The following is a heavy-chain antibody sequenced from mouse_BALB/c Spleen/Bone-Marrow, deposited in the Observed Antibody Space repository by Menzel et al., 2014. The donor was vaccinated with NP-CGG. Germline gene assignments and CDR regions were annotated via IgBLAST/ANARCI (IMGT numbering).Heavy chain of an antibody. J-gene: IGHJ4*01. V-gene: IGHV1-67*01. Sequence: QVQLQQPGPELVRPGVSVKISCKGSGYTFTDYAMHWVKQSHAKSLEWIGAISTYSGNTNYNQKFKGKATMTVDKSSSTAYMELARLTSEDSAIYYCARSYYGNYYAMDYWGQGTSVTVSS. D-gene: IGHD1-1*01. CDR3: ARSYYGNYYAMDY. CDR1: GYTFTDYA. CDR2: ISTYSGNT.